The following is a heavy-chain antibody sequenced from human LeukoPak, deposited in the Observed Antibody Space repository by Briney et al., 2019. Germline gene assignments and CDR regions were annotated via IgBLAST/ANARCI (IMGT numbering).Heavy chain of an antibody. D-gene: IGHD3-16*01. CDR2: IYHSGPV. V-gene: IGHV4-31*03. CDR1: GGSISSGY. CDR3: ATRFGGWADAFDV. Sequence: PSETLSLTCTVSGGSISSGYWSWIRQHPGKGLEWIGFIYHSGPVYYNPSLKSRLSISLGTSENQFSLMLTSVTAADTAVYYCATRFGGWADAFDVWGQGAMVTVSS. J-gene: IGHJ3*01.